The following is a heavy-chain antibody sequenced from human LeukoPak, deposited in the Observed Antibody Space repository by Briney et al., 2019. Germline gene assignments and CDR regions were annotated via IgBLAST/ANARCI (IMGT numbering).Heavy chain of an antibody. V-gene: IGHV3-30*02. Sequence: GGTLRLSCEASGFTFSSYGITWVRQAPGKGLEWVAFIRYDGSNKYYADSVKGRFTIPRDNSKNTLYLQMNSLRAEDTAVYYCAKLGWLVPHDAFDIWGQGTMVTVSS. CDR3: AKLGWLVPHDAFDI. CDR1: GFTFSSYG. J-gene: IGHJ3*02. D-gene: IGHD3-22*01. CDR2: IRYDGSNK.